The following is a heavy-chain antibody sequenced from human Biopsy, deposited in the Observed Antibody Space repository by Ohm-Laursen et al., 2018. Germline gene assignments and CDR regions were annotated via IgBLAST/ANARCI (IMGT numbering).Heavy chain of an antibody. CDR1: GYSVTNDYY. D-gene: IGHD2/OR15-2a*01. J-gene: IGHJ6*02. CDR2: IYYSGST. Sequence: GTLSLTCAVSGYSVTNDYYWGWIRQPLGKGLEWIGYIYYSGSTNYNPSLKSRVTISVDTSKNQFSLRLNSVTAADTAVYYCARATNSTGWPYYYFYGMDVWGQGTTVTVSS. V-gene: IGHV4-61*01. CDR3: ARATNSTGWPYYYFYGMDV.